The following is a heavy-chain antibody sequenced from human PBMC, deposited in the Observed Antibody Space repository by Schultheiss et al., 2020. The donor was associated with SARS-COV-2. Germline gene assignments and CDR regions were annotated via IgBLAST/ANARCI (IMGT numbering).Heavy chain of an antibody. CDR1: GGSISSSSYY. CDR2: IYWDDDK. V-gene: IGHV2-5*02. J-gene: IGHJ5*02. CDR3: ARIRDSSSWYWGGFDP. D-gene: IGHD6-13*01. Sequence: QTLSLTCTVSGGSISSSSYYWGWIRQPPGKALEWLALIYWDDDKRYSPSLKSRLTITKDTSKNQVVLTMTNMDPVDTATYYCARIRDSSSWYWGGFDPWGQGTLVTVSS.